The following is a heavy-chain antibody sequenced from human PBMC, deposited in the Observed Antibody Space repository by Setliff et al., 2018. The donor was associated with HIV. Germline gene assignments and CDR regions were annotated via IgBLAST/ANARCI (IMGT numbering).Heavy chain of an antibody. V-gene: IGHV1-2*02. CDR1: GYKFTGYY. J-gene: IGHJ3*02. CDR3: GTYPPNWNYGAAAFDI. CDR2: INPNSADT. D-gene: IGHD1-7*01. Sequence: ASVKVSCKASGYKFTGYYLQWVRQAPGQGLEWMAWINPNSADTRIAQKFEGRVTMTWDTSLTTAYMELSSLRSDGTALYYCGTYPPNWNYGAAAFDIWGQGTLVTVSS.